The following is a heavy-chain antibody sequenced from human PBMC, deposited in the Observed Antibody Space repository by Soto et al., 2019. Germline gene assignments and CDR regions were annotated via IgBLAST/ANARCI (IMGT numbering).Heavy chain of an antibody. CDR2: IDGVGTGT. J-gene: IGHJ6*02. CDR3: APMGV. CDR1: GFTFTNYW. Sequence: PGGSLRLSCAASGFTFTNYWMHWVRQVPGKGLVWVSRIDGVGTGTSYSDSVRGRFTISRDNSKNTLYLQMSSLRADDTAVYYCAPMGVWGQGTTVTVSS. V-gene: IGHV3-74*01.